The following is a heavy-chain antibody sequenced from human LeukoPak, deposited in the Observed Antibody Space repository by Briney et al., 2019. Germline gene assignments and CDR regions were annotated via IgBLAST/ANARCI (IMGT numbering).Heavy chain of an antibody. CDR3: AERGITMIGGV. CDR1: GFTFSSYE. CDR2: ISSSGSTT. V-gene: IGHV3-48*03. D-gene: IGHD3-10*02. J-gene: IGHJ6*04. Sequence: PGGSLRLSCAASGFTFSSYEMNWVRQAPGKGLEWVSYISSSGSTTYYADSVKGRFTISRDKAKNSLYLQMNSLRAEDTAVYYCAERGITMIGGVWGKGTTVTISS.